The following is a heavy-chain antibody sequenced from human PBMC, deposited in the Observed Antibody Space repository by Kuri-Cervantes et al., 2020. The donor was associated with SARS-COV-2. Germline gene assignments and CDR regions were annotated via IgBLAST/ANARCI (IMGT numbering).Heavy chain of an antibody. CDR3: ARDRGSDYGDYDGLDY. CDR2: ISSSSSTI. CDR1: GFTFSSYG. Sequence: ETLSLTCAASGFTFSSYGMHWVRQAPGKGLEWVSYISSSSSTIYYADSVKGRFTISGDNSKNTLYLQMNSLRAEDTAVYYCARDRGSDYGDYDGLDYWGQGTLVTVSS. V-gene: IGHV3-48*01. D-gene: IGHD4-17*01. J-gene: IGHJ4*02.